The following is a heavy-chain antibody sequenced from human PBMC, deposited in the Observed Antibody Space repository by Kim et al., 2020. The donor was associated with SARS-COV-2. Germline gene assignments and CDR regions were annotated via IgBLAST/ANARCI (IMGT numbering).Heavy chain of an antibody. D-gene: IGHD3-10*01. CDR2: INRFGVNT. CDR1: GVTFSDHW. V-gene: IGHV3-74*01. CDR3: ARYYGSGTYALDV. Sequence: GGSLRLSCAASGVTFSDHWMHWVRQVPGKGLVWVSRINRFGVNTTYADSVRGRFTISRDDAKSTLYLQMNALRAEDAGIYYCARYYGSGTYALDVWGQGTTVIVSS. J-gene: IGHJ6*02.